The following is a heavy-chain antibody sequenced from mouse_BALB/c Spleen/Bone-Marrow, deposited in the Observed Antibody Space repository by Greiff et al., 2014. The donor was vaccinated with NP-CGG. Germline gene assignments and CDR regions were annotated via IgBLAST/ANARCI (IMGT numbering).Heavy chain of an antibody. V-gene: IGHV14-3*02. CDR3: AMITTGAWFAY. CDR1: GFNIKDTH. Sequence: VQLQQSGAELVKPGASVKLSCTASGFNIKDTHMHWVKQRPEQGLEWIGRIDPANGNTKYGPKFQGKATITADTSSNTAYLQLSSLTSEDTAVYYCAMITTGAWFAYWGQGTLVTVSA. D-gene: IGHD2-4*01. J-gene: IGHJ3*01. CDR2: IDPANGNT.